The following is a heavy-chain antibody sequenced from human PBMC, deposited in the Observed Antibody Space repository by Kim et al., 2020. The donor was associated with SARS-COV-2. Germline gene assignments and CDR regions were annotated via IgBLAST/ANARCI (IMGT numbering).Heavy chain of an antibody. J-gene: IGHJ4*02. CDR1: GGSISSSSYY. Sequence: SETLSLTCTVSGGSISSSSYYWGWIRQPPGKGLEWIGSIYYSGSTYYNPSLKSRVTISVDTSKNQFSLKLSSVTAADTAVYYCARPDPQVGGYIDYWGQGTLVTVSS. V-gene: IGHV4-39*01. CDR2: IYYSGST. D-gene: IGHD3-22*01. CDR3: ARPDPQVGGYIDY.